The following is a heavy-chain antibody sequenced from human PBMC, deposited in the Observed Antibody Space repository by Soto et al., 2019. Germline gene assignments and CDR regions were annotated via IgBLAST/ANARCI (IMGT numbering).Heavy chain of an antibody. CDR2: IYPGDSDT. CDR1: GFSFTTYW. V-gene: IGHV5-51*01. D-gene: IGHD2-21*02. J-gene: IGHJ4*02. Sequence: GESLKISCKGSGFSFTTYWIAWVRQMPGKGLEWMGIIYPGDSDTRYSPSFQGQVTISADKSISTAYLQWSSLKASDTAVYYCARGGGIVVVTAPYDHWGQGTLVTVSS. CDR3: ARGGGIVVVTAPYDH.